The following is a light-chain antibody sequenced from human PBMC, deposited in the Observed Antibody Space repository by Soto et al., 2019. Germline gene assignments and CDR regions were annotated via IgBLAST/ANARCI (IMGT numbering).Light chain of an antibody. V-gene: IGKV3-15*01. Sequence: EIVMTQSPGTLSVSPGERATLFCRASQSVRSSLAWYQQKPGQAPRLFIYDASTRATGIPARFSGSGSGTEFTLTISSLQSEDFAVYYCQQYNSWPETFGQGTRLEIK. J-gene: IGKJ5*01. CDR3: QQYNSWPET. CDR2: DAS. CDR1: QSVRSS.